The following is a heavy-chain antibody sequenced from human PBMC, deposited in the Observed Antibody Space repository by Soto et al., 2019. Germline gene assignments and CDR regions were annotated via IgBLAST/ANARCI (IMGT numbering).Heavy chain of an antibody. CDR2: ISAYNGNT. J-gene: IGHJ6*02. CDR1: GYTFTSYG. CDR3: ARDYYGDILTGYYNYYYYYGMDV. Sequence: ASVKVSCKASGYTFTSYGISWVRQAPGQGLEWMGWISAYNGNTNYAQKLQGRVTMTTDTSTSTAYMELRGLRSDDTAVYYCARDYYGDILTGYYNYYYYYGMDVWGQGTTITVSS. D-gene: IGHD3-9*01. V-gene: IGHV1-18*01.